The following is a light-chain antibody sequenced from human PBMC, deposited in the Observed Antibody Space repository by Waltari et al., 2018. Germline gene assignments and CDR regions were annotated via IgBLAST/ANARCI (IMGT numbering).Light chain of an antibody. CDR2: WAS. V-gene: IGKV4-1*01. CDR3: QQYYDIPWT. CDR1: QSVLYGANNKNY. J-gene: IGKJ1*01. Sequence: DIALAQSPPSLALSLGERATLQCKSSQSVLYGANNKNYFAWYRQRLGQPPELLIYWASTRQSGVPDRFSGSGSGTEFTLTSSSLQDEDVALYYCQQYYDIPWTFGQGTKVEIK.